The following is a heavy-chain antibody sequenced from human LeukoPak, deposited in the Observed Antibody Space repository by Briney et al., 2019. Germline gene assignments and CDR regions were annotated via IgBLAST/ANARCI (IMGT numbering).Heavy chain of an antibody. J-gene: IGHJ4*02. CDR1: GYTFTGYY. CDR3: ARSTKTYYYDSC. CDR2: VNPNSGGT. Sequence: ASVKVSCKASGYTFTGYYTHWVRQAPGQGLEWMGWVNPNSGGTKYAQKFQGRVTMTRDTSISTACMELNRLRPDDTAVYYCARSTKTYYYDSCWGQGTLVTVSS. V-gene: IGHV1-2*02. D-gene: IGHD3-22*01.